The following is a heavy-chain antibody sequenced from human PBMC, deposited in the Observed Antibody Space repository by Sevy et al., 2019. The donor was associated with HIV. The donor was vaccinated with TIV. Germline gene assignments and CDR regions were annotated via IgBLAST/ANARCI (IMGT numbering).Heavy chain of an antibody. Sequence: GGSLRLSCAASGFSFSQYSMNWVRQAPGKGLEWVSLIYSGGDTYYADRLKGRFTISRDTSKNTLYLQMNSLTAEDTAVYYCAKGGHGYSYVDYWGQGTLVTVSS. V-gene: IGHV3-53*01. CDR3: AKGGHGYSYVDY. CDR2: IYSGGDT. D-gene: IGHD4-4*01. J-gene: IGHJ4*02. CDR1: GFSFSQYS.